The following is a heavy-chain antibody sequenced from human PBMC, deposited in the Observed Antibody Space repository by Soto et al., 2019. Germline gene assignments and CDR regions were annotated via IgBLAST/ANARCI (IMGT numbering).Heavy chain of an antibody. CDR2: FDPEDGET. D-gene: IGHD3-3*01. V-gene: IGHV1-24*01. J-gene: IGHJ4*02. Sequence: ASVKVSCKVSGYTLTELSMHWVRPSPGKGLEWMGGFDPEDGETIYAQKFQGRVTMTEDTSTDTAYMELSSLRSEDTAVYYCATTTYYDFWSGPLPLDYWGQGTLVTVSS. CDR3: ATTTYYDFWSGPLPLDY. CDR1: GYTLTELS.